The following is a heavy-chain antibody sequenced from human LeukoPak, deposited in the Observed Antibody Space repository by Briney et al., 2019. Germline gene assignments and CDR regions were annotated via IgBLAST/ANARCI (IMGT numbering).Heavy chain of an antibody. CDR1: GGSISSGSYY. Sequence: PSQALSLTCTVSGGSISSGSYYWSWIRQPAGKGLEWIGRIYTSGSTNYNPSLKSRVTISVDTSKNQFSLKLSSVTAADTAVYYCARGRYDSKRYYYYMDVWGKGTTVTVSS. J-gene: IGHJ6*03. CDR2: IYTSGST. V-gene: IGHV4-61*02. D-gene: IGHD3-3*01. CDR3: ARGRYDSKRYYYYMDV.